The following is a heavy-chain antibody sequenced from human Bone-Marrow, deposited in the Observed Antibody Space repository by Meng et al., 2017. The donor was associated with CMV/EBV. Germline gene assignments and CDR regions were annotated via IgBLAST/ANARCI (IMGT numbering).Heavy chain of an antibody. CDR3: AKAYYDFWSGYYMGV. CDR1: GFTFDDYA. CDR2: ISWNSGSI. J-gene: IGHJ6*02. D-gene: IGHD3-3*01. Sequence: LTCAASGFTFDDYAMHWVRQAPGKGLEWVSGISWNSGSIGYADSVKGRFTISRDNAKNSQYLQMNSLRAEDTALYYCAKAYYDFWSGYYMGVWGQGPTVTCSS. V-gene: IGHV3-9*01.